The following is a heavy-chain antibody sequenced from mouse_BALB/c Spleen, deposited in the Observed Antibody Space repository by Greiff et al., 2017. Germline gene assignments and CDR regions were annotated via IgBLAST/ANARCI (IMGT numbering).Heavy chain of an antibody. CDR3: ARMIPYAMDY. CDR1: GFNIKDTY. Sequence: VQLQQSGAELVKPGASVKLPCTASGFNIKDTYMHWVKQRPEQGLEWIGRIDPANGNTKYDPKFQGKATITADTSSNTAYLQLSSLTSEDTAVYYCARMIPYAMDYWGQGTSVTVSS. V-gene: IGHV14-3*02. J-gene: IGHJ4*01. CDR2: IDPANGNT. D-gene: IGHD2-4*01.